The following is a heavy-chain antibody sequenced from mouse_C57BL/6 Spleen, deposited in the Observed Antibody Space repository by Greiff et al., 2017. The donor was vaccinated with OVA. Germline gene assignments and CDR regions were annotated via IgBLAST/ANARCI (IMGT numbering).Heavy chain of an antibody. CDR2: IYPRSGNT. D-gene: IGHD2-3*01. J-gene: IGHJ4*01. Sequence: QVQLQQSGAELARPGASVKLSCKASGYTFTSYGISWVKQRTGQGLEWIGEIYPRSGNTYYNEKFKGKATLTADKSSSTAYMELRSLTSEDSAVYFCARKDGYYGGSAMDYWGQGTSVTVSS. V-gene: IGHV1-81*01. CDR1: GYTFTSYG. CDR3: ARKDGYYGGSAMDY.